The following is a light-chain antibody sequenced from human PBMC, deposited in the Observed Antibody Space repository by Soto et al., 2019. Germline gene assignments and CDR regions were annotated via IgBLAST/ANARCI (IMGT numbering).Light chain of an antibody. J-gene: IGLJ2*01. V-gene: IGLV2-23*01. CDR2: EDN. CDR1: SSDVGSYNL. CDR3: CSYADSSTFVV. Sequence: QSALTQPASVSGSPGQSITISCTGTSSDVGSYNLVSWYQQHPGKAPKLLIYEDNKRPSGASNRFSGSKSGNTASLTISGLQAEDEAEYYCCSYADSSTFVVFGGGTKLTVL.